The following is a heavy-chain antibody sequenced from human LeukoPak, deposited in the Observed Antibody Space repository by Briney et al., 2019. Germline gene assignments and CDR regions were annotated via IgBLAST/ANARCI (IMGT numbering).Heavy chain of an antibody. Sequence: SETLSLTCTVSGGSISSYYWSWIRQPPGKGLEWIGYIYYSGSTNYNPPLKSRVTISVGTSKNQFSLKLSSVTAADTAVYYCARAHPHFDYWGQGTLVTVSS. CDR3: ARAHPHFDY. CDR1: GGSISSYY. V-gene: IGHV4-59*01. J-gene: IGHJ4*02. CDR2: IYYSGST.